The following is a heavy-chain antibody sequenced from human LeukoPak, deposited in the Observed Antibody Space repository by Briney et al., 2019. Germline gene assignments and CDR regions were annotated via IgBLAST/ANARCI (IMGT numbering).Heavy chain of an antibody. D-gene: IGHD3-22*01. V-gene: IGHV5-10-1*01. CDR2: IHPSDSDT. CDR3: ARHYYNDNTLLDF. Sequence: GESLRISCKGSGYSFTTYWISWVRQMPGEGPEWMGRIHPSDSDTNYSPSFQGHVTFSTDKSISTAYLQWTSLKASDTAIYFCARHYYNDNTLLDFWGQGALVTVSS. J-gene: IGHJ4*02. CDR1: GYSFTTYW.